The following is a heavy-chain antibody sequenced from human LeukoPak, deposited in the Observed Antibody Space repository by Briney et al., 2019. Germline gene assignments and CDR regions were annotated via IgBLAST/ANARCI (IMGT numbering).Heavy chain of an antibody. J-gene: IGHJ4*02. CDR2: ISWDGGST. D-gene: IGHD6-19*01. V-gene: IGHV3-43D*04. CDR1: VFTFDDFA. Sequence: GRSLGLSRAASVFTFDDFATLCVREAPGKGLEWVSLISWDGGSTYYADSVKGRFTISRDNSKNSLYLQMNSLRAEDTALYCCAKGAVEQWLVLYFDYWGQGTLVTVSS. CDR3: AKGAVEQWLVLYFDY.